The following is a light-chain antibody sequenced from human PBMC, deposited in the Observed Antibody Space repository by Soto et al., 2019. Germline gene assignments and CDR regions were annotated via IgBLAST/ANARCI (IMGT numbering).Light chain of an antibody. J-gene: IGKJ1*01. Sequence: DIVLTQSPGTLSLSPGETATVSCRASQRVSGSYLAWYQQKLGQPPRLLIYGASGRATGIPDRFSGSGSGTDFTLTISRLEPEDAAVYDCHQYGGSPRTFGQGTKVQI. CDR3: HQYGGSPRT. V-gene: IGKV3-20*01. CDR2: GAS. CDR1: QRVSGSY.